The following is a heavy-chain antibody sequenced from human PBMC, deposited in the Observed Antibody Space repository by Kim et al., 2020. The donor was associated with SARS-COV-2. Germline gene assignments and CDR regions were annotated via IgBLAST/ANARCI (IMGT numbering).Heavy chain of an antibody. CDR3: ARRTEAGGYFDF. D-gene: IGHD3-16*01. Sequence: TYYNPSLKSRVAISVDTSRNQFSLKLASVTAADPAVYYCARRTEAGGYFDFWGQGSPVTVAS. J-gene: IGHJ4*02. V-gene: IGHV4-39*01. CDR2: T.